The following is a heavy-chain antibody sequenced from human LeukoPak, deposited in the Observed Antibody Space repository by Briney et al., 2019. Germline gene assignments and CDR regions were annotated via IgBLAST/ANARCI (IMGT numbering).Heavy chain of an antibody. CDR1: GYSISSGYY. Sequence: SETLSLTCAVSGYSISSGYYWGWIRQPPGKGLEWIGSIYHSGSTYYNPSLKSRVTISVDTSKNQFSLKLSSVTAADTAVYYCARRQQLGPVSCWFDPWGQGTLVTVSS. J-gene: IGHJ5*02. D-gene: IGHD6-13*01. V-gene: IGHV4-38-2*01. CDR3: ARRQQLGPVSCWFDP. CDR2: IYHSGST.